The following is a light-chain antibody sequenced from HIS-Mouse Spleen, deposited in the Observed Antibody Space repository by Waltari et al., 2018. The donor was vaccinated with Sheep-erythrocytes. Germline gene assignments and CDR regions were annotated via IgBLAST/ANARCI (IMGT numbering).Light chain of an antibody. V-gene: IGLV2-11*01. Sequence: QSALTQPASVSGSPGQSITIPCPGTSSDVGGYNYVSWYQQHPGKAPKLMIYDVSKRPSGVPDRFSGSKSGNTASLTISGLQAEDEADYYCCSYAGSYNHVFATGTKVTVL. J-gene: IGLJ1*01. CDR2: DVS. CDR1: SSDVGGYNY. CDR3: CSYAGSYNHV.